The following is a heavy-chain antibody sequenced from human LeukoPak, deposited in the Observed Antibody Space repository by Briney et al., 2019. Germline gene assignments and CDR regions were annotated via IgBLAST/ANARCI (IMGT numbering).Heavy chain of an antibody. D-gene: IGHD3/OR15-3a*01. CDR1: GFTFSSYA. Sequence: GGSLRLSCAASGFTFSSYAMSWVRQAPGKGLEWVSAISGSGGSTYYADSVKGRFTISRDNSKNTLCLQMNSLRAEDTAVYYCAKGLHLDYYYYYGMDVWGQGTTVTVSS. CDR2: ISGSGGST. V-gene: IGHV3-23*01. CDR3: AKGLHLDYYYYYGMDV. J-gene: IGHJ6*02.